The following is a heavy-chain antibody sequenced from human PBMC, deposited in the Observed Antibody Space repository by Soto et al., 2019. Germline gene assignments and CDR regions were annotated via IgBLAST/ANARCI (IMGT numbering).Heavy chain of an antibody. J-gene: IGHJ6*02. D-gene: IGHD4-17*01. CDR1: GFTFSSYA. Sequence: EVQLLESGGGLEQPGGSLRLSCAASGFTFSSYAMSWVRQAPGKGLEWISAIRAGGDSTYYSDSVKGRFTISRDNSENTLYLQMNSLRAEDTAVYYCAKDSAVDDFGDYGMDVWGQGTTVTVSS. CDR2: IRAGGDST. CDR3: AKDSAVDDFGDYGMDV. V-gene: IGHV3-23*01.